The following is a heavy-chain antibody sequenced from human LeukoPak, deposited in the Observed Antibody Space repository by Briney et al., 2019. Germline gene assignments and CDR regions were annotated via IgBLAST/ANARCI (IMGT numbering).Heavy chain of an antibody. CDR3: ARDDGHRSSYPDNWNYVPFDY. CDR2: ISSSSSTT. CDR1: GFTFSSYS. D-gene: IGHD1-7*01. Sequence: GGSLRLSRAASGFTFSSYSMNWVRQAPGKGLEWVSYISSSSSTTYYADSVKGRFTVFRDNAKNSLYLQMYSLRTEDTAVYYCARDDGHRSSYPDNWNYVPFDYWGQETLVTVSS. V-gene: IGHV3-48*01. J-gene: IGHJ4*02.